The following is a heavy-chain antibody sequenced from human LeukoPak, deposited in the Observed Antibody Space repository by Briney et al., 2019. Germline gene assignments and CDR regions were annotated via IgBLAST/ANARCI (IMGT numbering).Heavy chain of an antibody. J-gene: IGHJ4*02. CDR3: ATDQRYAFDY. Sequence: GGSLRLSCATSGFSFTDYPMNWVRQAPGKGLEWISNIRTTADGAKYAYYADSVKGRVTISRDDGKNTLYLHMNSLRDDDTAVYYCATDQRYAFDYWGQGILVTVSS. CDR2: IRTTADGAKYA. D-gene: IGHD3-9*01. V-gene: IGHV3-48*02. CDR1: GFSFTDYP.